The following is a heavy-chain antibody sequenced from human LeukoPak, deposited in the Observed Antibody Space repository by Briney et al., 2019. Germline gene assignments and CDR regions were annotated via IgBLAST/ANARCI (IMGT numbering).Heavy chain of an antibody. J-gene: IGHJ6*02. Sequence: PGGSLRLSCAASGFTFSSYGMHWVRQAPGKGLEWVGVISYDGSNKYYADSVKGRFTISRDNSKNTLYLQMNSLRAEDTAVYYCAKDQRGAAWYYYYGMDVWGQGTTVTVSS. V-gene: IGHV3-30*18. CDR3: AKDQRGAAWYYYYGMDV. D-gene: IGHD6-25*01. CDR2: ISYDGSNK. CDR1: GFTFSSYG.